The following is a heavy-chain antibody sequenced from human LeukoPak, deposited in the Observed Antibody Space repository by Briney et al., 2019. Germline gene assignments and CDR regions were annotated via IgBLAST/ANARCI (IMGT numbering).Heavy chain of an antibody. Sequence: ASVKVSCKASGYTFTSYGISWVRQAPGQGLEWMGGIIPIFGTANYAQKFQGRVTITADESTSTAYMELSSLRSEDTAVYYCAKGRYGSGSYEYFDYWGQGTLVTVSS. D-gene: IGHD3-10*01. V-gene: IGHV1-69*13. CDR3: AKGRYGSGSYEYFDY. CDR2: IIPIFGTA. CDR1: GYTFTSYG. J-gene: IGHJ4*02.